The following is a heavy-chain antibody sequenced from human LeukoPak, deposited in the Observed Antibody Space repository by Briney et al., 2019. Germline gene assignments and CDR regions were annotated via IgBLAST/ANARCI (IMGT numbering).Heavy chain of an antibody. J-gene: IGHJ6*02. D-gene: IGHD3-10*01. CDR1: GGSISSYY. Sequence: SETLSLTCTVSGGSISSYYWSWIRQPPGKGLEWIGYIYYSGSTNYNPSLKSRVTISVDTSKNQFSLKLSSVTAADTAVYYCARDQMVRGVHDEHNYYYYGMDVWGQGTTVTVSS. CDR3: ARDQMVRGVHDEHNYYYYGMDV. V-gene: IGHV4-59*01. CDR2: IYYSGST.